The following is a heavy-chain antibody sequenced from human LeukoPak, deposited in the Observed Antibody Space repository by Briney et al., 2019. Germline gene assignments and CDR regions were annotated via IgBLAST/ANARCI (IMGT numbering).Heavy chain of an antibody. D-gene: IGHD3-10*01. V-gene: IGHV3-74*01. Sequence: PGGSLRLSCAASGSTFSSYWMHWVRQAPGKGLVWVSHINSDGSSTNYADSVKGRFTISRDNAKNTLYLQMNSLRAEDTAVYYCAREGSGLLWFGELLFDYWGQGTLVTVSS. CDR3: AREGSGLLWFGELLFDY. J-gene: IGHJ4*02. CDR1: GSTFSSYW. CDR2: INSDGSST.